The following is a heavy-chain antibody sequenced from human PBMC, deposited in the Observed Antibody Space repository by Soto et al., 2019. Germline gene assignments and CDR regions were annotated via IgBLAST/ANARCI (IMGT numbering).Heavy chain of an antibody. CDR1: GGSFSDYY. Sequence: QVQLQQWGAGLLKPSETLSLTCAVYGGSFSDYYWSWIRQPPGKGLEWIGEINHSGSTNYNPSLKSRVTISVDTSKNQFSLILGSVTAADTAVYYCARDATPVATSEYFDYWGQGSLVTVSS. CDR2: INHSGST. D-gene: IGHD4-17*01. V-gene: IGHV4-34*01. CDR3: ARDATPVATSEYFDY. J-gene: IGHJ4*02.